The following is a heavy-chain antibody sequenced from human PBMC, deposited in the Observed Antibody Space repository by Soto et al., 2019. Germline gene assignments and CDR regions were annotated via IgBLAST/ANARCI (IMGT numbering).Heavy chain of an antibody. J-gene: IGHJ5*02. CDR3: ARGGGGYWFDP. CDR1: GCSISSYY. CDR2: IYYSGST. Sequence: SETLSLTCTVSGCSISSYYWSWIRQPPGKGLEWIGYIYYSGSTNYNPSLKSRVTISVDTSKNQFSLKLSSVTAADTAVYYCARGGGGYWFDPWGQGTLVTVS. V-gene: IGHV4-59*01. D-gene: IGHD2-15*01.